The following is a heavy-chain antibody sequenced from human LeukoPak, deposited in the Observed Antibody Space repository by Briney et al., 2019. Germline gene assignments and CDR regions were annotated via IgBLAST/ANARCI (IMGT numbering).Heavy chain of an antibody. D-gene: IGHD2-2*01. CDR3: ARDDTHCSSRICYDAFDF. CDR1: GFTVSAYS. J-gene: IGHJ3*01. Sequence: GGSLRLSCAASGFTVSAYSMGWVRQAPGKGLEWLSLIYSGDRTYHADSVKGRFTVSRDDSENTLSLQMNSLRVEDTAVYYCARDDTHCSSRICYDAFDFWGQGTMVSVSS. CDR2: IYSGDRT. V-gene: IGHV3-53*01.